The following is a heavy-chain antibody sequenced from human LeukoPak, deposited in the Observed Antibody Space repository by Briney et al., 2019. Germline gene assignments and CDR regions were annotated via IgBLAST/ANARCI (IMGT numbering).Heavy chain of an antibody. V-gene: IGHV3-21*01. CDR3: ARDWGVPRATTDY. Sequence: GGSLRLSCAPSGFTFNSYSMNWVRQAPGKGLEWVSYISSSGSYIYYADSVKGRFTISRDNAKNSLYLQMNSLRAEDTAVYYCARDWGVPRATTDYWGQGTLVTVSS. CDR2: ISSSGSYI. J-gene: IGHJ4*02. CDR1: GFTFNSYS. D-gene: IGHD1-26*01.